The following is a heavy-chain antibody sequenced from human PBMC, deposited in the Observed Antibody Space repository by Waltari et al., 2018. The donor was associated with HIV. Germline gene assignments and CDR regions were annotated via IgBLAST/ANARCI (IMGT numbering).Heavy chain of an antibody. CDR1: GFNFRKLA. CDR3: AKSMRDLRPSAFDV. V-gene: IGHV3-23*01. D-gene: IGHD2-8*01. J-gene: IGHJ3*01. CDR2: LSGSGSTA. Sequence: EVQLLESGGGLVQPGGSLRLSCKASGFNFRKLAMSWVRQAPGKGPEWVSALSGSGSTAAYADYVKGRFTISRDFSNNTLFLQMNNLRAEDTAVYFCAKSMRDLRPSAFDVWGQGTMVAISS.